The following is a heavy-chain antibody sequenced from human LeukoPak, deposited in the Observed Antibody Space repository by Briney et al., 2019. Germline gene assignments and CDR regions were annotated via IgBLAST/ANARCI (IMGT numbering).Heavy chain of an antibody. CDR1: GFTFSSYS. CDR3: ARVRWELRKVWESLDY. V-gene: IGHV3-21*01. CDR2: ISSSSSYI. J-gene: IGHJ4*02. D-gene: IGHD1-26*01. Sequence: PGGSLRLSCAASGFTFSSYSMNWVCQAPGKGLEWVSSISSSSSYIYYADSVKGRFTISRDNAKNSLYLQMNSLRAEDTAVYYCARVRWELRKVWESLDYWGQGTLVTVSS.